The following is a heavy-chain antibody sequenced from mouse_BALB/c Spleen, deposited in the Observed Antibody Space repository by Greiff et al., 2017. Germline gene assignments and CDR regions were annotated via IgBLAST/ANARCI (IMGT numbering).Heavy chain of an antibody. J-gene: IGHJ1*01. CDR1: GYAFSSSW. D-gene: IGHD2-3*01. CDR2: IYPGDGDT. Sequence: VQLQQSGPELVKPGASVKISCKASGYAFSSSWMNWVKQRPGQGLEWIGRIYPGDGDTNYNGKFKGKATLTADKSSSTAYMQLSSLTSVDSAVYFCARDGLNNFDVWGAGTTVTVSS. V-gene: IGHV1-82*01. CDR3: ARDGLNNFDV.